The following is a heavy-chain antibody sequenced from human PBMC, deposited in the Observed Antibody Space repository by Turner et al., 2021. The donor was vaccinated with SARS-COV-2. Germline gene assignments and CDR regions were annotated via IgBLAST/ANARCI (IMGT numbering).Heavy chain of an antibody. D-gene: IGHD3-22*01. V-gene: IGHV3-21*01. J-gene: IGHJ3*02. CDR2: VSSGCSYI. CDR1: GFTFSNYN. CDR3: ARQKPGFDSSGYYPDAFDI. Sequence: EVQLVESGGGLVKPGGSLRLSCAASGFTFSNYNMNWVRQAPGKGLEWVSSVSSGCSYIYYADSVKGRFTISRDNAKKSLFLQMNSLRAEDTAVYYCARQKPGFDSSGYYPDAFDIWGQGTMVTVSS.